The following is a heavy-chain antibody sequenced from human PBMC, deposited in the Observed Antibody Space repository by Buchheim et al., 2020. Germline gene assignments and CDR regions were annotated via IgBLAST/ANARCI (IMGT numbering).Heavy chain of an antibody. CDR3: TREGIDYGGSNFDY. CDR2: INPSDDST. CDR1: GYTLTSFY. J-gene: IGHJ4*02. D-gene: IGHD4-23*01. Sequence: QVQLVQSGAEVKEPGASVRVSCKASGYTLTSFYVHWVRQAPGQGLEWMGIINPSDDSTTYAQRFQGRVTMTRDTSTSTVYMELSSLRSEDTAVYYCTREGIDYGGSNFDYWGQGTL. V-gene: IGHV1-46*03.